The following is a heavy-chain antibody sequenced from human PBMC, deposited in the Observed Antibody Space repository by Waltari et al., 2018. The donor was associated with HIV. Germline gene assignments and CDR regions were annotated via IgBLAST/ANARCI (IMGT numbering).Heavy chain of an antibody. J-gene: IGHJ4*02. Sequence: QLQLQESGPGLVKPSETLSLTCTVSGGSISSSSYYRGWIRQPPGKGLGWIGSIYYSGTTYYNPALKSRDTISVDTSKNQFSLKLSFVTAADTAVYDCARHGIRYGSGSTITQYYFDYWGQGTLVTVSS. CDR1: GGSISSSSYY. CDR2: IYYSGTT. D-gene: IGHD3-10*01. V-gene: IGHV4-39*01. CDR3: ARHGIRYGSGSTITQYYFDY.